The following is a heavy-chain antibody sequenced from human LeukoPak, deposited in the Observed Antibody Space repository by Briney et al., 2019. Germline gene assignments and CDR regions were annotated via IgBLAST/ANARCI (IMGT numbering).Heavy chain of an antibody. V-gene: IGHV4-31*03. CDR1: GGSISSGGYY. CDR3: ARDTGMAAHLFDY. Sequence: SQTLSLTCTVSGGSISSGGYYWSWIRQHPGKGLEWIGYIYYSGSTYYNPSLKSRVTISVDTSKNQFSLKLSSVTAADTAVYYCARDTGMAAHLFDYWGQGTLVTVSS. CDR2: IYYSGST. D-gene: IGHD2-8*02. J-gene: IGHJ4*02.